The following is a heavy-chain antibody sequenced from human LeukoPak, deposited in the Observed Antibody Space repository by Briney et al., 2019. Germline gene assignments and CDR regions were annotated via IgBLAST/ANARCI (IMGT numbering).Heavy chain of an antibody. Sequence: GSLRLSCAAAGFTFSSYEMNWVRQAPGKGLEWISYISGSGGGTYYADSVKGRFTISRDNAKSSLFLQMNSLRAEDTAVYHCVREEEMERLDPWGQGTLVTVSS. D-gene: IGHD1-1*01. CDR2: ISGSGGGT. CDR3: VREEEMERLDP. J-gene: IGHJ5*02. V-gene: IGHV3-48*03. CDR1: GFTFSSYE.